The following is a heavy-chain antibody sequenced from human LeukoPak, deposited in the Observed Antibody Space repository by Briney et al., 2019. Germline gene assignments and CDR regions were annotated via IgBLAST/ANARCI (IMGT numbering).Heavy chain of an antibody. V-gene: IGHV3-21*01. D-gene: IGHD5-18*01. CDR1: GFTFSSYA. J-gene: IGHJ4*02. CDR3: ARGPPAVRIQLWLQLDY. CDR2: ISSSSSYI. Sequence: GGSLRLSCAASGFTFSSYAMHWVRQAPGKGLEWVSSISSSSSYIYYADSVKGRFTISRDNSKNTLYLQMNSLRAEDTAVYYCARGPPAVRIQLWLQLDYWGQGTLVTVSS.